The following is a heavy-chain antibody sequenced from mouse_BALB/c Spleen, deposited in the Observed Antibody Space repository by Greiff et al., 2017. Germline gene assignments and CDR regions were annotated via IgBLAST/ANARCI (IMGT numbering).Heavy chain of an antibody. CDR3: TRSRGYGNYTWFAY. V-gene: IGHV1-80*01. D-gene: IGHD2-1*01. Sequence: VMLVESGAELVRPGSSVKISCKASGYAFSSYWMNWVKQRPGQGLEWIGQIYPGDGDTNYNGKFKGKATLTADKSSSTAYMQLSSLTSEDSAVYYCTRSRGYGNYTWFAYWGQGTLVTVSA. CDR1: GYAFSSYW. CDR2: IYPGDGDT. J-gene: IGHJ3*01.